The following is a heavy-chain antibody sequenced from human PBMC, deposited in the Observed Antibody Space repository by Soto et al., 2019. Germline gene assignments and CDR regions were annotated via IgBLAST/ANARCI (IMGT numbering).Heavy chain of an antibody. CDR2: INSDGSST. CDR1: GFTFSSYW. V-gene: IGHV3-74*01. CDR3: AREVYDFWSGYYMYYYGMDV. J-gene: IGHJ6*02. Sequence: EVQLVESGGGLVQPGGSLRLSCAASGFTFSSYWMHWVLQAPGKGLVWVSRINSDGSSTSYADSVKGRFTISRDNAKNTLYLQMNRLRAEDTAVYYCAREVYDFWSGYYMYYYGMDVWGQGTTVTVSS. D-gene: IGHD3-3*01.